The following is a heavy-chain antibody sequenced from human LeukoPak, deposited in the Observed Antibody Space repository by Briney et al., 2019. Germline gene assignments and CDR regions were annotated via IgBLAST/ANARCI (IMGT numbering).Heavy chain of an antibody. CDR2: INSDGRST. CDR1: GFTLSNYW. CDR3: TTGATAFDY. Sequence: GSLRLSCAASGFTLSNYWMHWVRQVSGKGLVWVSRINSDGRSTTYADSVKGRFTISRDDAKNTAYLQMDSLRAEDTAVYYCTTGATAFDYWGQGTLVTVSS. V-gene: IGHV3-74*01. J-gene: IGHJ4*02. D-gene: IGHD1-14*01.